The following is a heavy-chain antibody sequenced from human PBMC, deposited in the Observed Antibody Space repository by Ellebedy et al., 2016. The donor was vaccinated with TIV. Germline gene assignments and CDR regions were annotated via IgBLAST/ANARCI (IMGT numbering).Heavy chain of an antibody. CDR1: GFTFSNFA. D-gene: IGHD3-22*01. CDR2: ISAGGDNT. CDR3: AKGSSSGFNYDRVGFQY. V-gene: IGHV3-23*01. J-gene: IGHJ4*02. Sequence: GGSLRLSCAASGFTFSNFAMHWVRQAPGKGLEWLSVISAGGDNTYNADSVKGRFTITIDNSKNTLFLQMNRRRTEDTAVYYCAKGSSSGFNYDRVGFQYWGQGTLVTVSS.